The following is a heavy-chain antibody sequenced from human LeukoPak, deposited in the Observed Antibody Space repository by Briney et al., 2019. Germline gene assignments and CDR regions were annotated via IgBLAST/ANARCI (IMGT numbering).Heavy chain of an antibody. CDR2: ISDSGVST. Sequence: GGSLRLSCAASGFTFSNCNMNWVRQAPGKGLEWVSGISDSGVSTYYADSVKGRFTISRDNSKNTLYLQMNSLRAEDTAVYYCAKDRYDSGWRLNDYWGQGTLVTVSS. V-gene: IGHV3-23*01. CDR3: AKDRYDSGWRLNDY. CDR1: GFTFSNCN. J-gene: IGHJ4*02. D-gene: IGHD6-19*01.